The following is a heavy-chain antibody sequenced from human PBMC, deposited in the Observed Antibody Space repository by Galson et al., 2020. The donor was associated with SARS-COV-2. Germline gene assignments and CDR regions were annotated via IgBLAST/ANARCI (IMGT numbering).Heavy chain of an antibody. J-gene: IGHJ3*02. D-gene: IGHD2-15*01. CDR1: GDSLSSGDYY. V-gene: IGHV4-30-4*01. CDR2: IYHSGNT. CDR3: ARDRAKDDLGGKWPGGAFDI. Sequence: PSETLSLTCVVSGDSLSSGDYYWSWLRQPPGKGLEWIGYIYHSGNTYYNPSLKSRLTVSVDTSKNQFSLKLTSVTAADTAVYYCARDRAKDDLGGKWPGGAFDIWGQGTLFTVSS.